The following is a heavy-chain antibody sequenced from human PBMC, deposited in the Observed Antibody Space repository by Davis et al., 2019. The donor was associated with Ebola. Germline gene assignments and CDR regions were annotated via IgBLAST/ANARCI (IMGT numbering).Heavy chain of an antibody. CDR2: IYWDDDK. J-gene: IGHJ4*02. CDR3: AHRRRYYDSSGYYRYYFDY. D-gene: IGHD3-22*01. V-gene: IGHV2-5*02. Sequence: SGPTLVKPTQTLTLTCTFSGFSLRPSGVGVGWIRQPPGTALEWLALIYWDDDKRYSTSLKSRLTITKDTSKNQVVLTMTNMDPVDTATYYCAHRRRYYDSSGYYRYYFDYWGQGTLVTVSS. CDR1: GFSLRPSGVG.